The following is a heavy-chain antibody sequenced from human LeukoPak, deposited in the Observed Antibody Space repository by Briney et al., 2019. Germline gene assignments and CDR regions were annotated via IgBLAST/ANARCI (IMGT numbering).Heavy chain of an antibody. CDR1: GGSFSGYY. CDR3: ARGRQLLWFGTQGNYYYYMDV. V-gene: IGHV4-34*01. Sequence: SETLSLTCAVYGGSFSGYYWSWIRQPPGKGLEWIGEINHSGSTNYNPSLKSRVAISLDTSKNPFSLKLSSVTAADTAVYYCARGRQLLWFGTQGNYYYYMDVWGKGTTVTVSS. J-gene: IGHJ6*03. D-gene: IGHD3-10*01. CDR2: INHSGST.